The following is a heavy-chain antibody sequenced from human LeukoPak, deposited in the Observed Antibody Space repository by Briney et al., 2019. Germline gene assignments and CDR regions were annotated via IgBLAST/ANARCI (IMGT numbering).Heavy chain of an antibody. J-gene: IGHJ5*02. V-gene: IGHV3-21*01. CDR2: ISSSSSYI. CDR1: GFTFSSYA. CDR3: ARDEYSSSFDP. Sequence: GGSLRLSCAASGFTFSSYAMSWVRQAPGKGLEWVSSISSSSSYIYYADSVKGRFAISRDNAKNSLYLQMNSLRAEDTAVYYCARDEYSSSFDPWGQGTLVTVSS. D-gene: IGHD6-6*01.